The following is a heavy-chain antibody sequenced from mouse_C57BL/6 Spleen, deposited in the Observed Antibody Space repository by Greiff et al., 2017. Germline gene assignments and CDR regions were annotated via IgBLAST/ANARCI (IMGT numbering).Heavy chain of an antibody. V-gene: IGHV5-9-1*02. CDR3: TRGSNYDYDFDY. J-gene: IGHJ2*01. CDR1: GFTFSSYA. Sequence: EVKVVESGEGLVKPGGFLKLSCAASGFTFSSYAMSWVRQTPEKRLEWVAYISSGGDYIYYADTVKGRFTISRDNARNTLYLQMSSLKSEDTAMYYCTRGSNYDYDFDYWGQGTTLTVSS. CDR2: ISSGGDYI. D-gene: IGHD2-4*01.